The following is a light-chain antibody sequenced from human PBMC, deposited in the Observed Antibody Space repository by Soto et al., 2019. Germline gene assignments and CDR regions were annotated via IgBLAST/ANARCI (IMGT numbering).Light chain of an antibody. CDR2: GAS. CDR1: QSVGRNY. Sequence: EIVLTQSLGTLTLSPGERATLSCRASQSVGRNYLAWYQQKPGQAPRLLIYGASSRATGIPDRFSGSGSGTDFTLTLSRLEPEDFAVYYCQQYASSPLTFGGGTKVEIK. CDR3: QQYASSPLT. J-gene: IGKJ4*01. V-gene: IGKV3-20*01.